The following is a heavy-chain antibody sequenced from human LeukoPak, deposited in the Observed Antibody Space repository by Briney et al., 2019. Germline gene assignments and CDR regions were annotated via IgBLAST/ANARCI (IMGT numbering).Heavy chain of an antibody. CDR2: MRDDGSNK. Sequence: PGGSLRLSCAASGFTFSSYGMHWGRQAPGKGLEWVAFMRDDGSNKYYADSVKGGFTISRDNSKNTLYLQMNSLRAEDTAVYYCAKDPSYYDILSGYYNNGYYFDYWGQGTLVTVSS. J-gene: IGHJ4*02. CDR3: AKDPSYYDILSGYYNNGYYFDY. V-gene: IGHV3-30*02. D-gene: IGHD3-9*01. CDR1: GFTFSSYG.